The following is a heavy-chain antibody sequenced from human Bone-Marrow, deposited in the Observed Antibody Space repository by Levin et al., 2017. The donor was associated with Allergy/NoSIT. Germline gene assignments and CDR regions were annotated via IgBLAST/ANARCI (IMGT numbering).Heavy chain of an antibody. D-gene: IGHD2-21*02. Sequence: GESLKISCAASGFIFSSYAMSWVRQAPGKGLEWVSAISGGGGSTYYTDSVKGRFTISRDNSKNTFYLQMNSLRAEDTAVYYCAKEYPTSTGGDLYDSWGQGTLVTVSS. V-gene: IGHV3-23*01. CDR2: ISGGGGST. J-gene: IGHJ4*02. CDR3: AKEYPTSTGGDLYDS. CDR1: GFIFSSYA.